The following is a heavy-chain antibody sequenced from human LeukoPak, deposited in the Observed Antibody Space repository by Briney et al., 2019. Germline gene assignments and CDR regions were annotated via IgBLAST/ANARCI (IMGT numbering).Heavy chain of an antibody. CDR1: GGTFSSYA. Sequence: SVKVSCKASGGTFSSYAISWVRQAPGQGLEWMGGIIPIFGTANYAQKFQGRVTITADKSTSTAYMELSSLRAEDTAVYYCARDREMALGYWGQGTLVTVSS. CDR2: IIPIFGTA. CDR3: ARDREMALGY. D-gene: IGHD5-24*01. V-gene: IGHV1-69*06. J-gene: IGHJ4*02.